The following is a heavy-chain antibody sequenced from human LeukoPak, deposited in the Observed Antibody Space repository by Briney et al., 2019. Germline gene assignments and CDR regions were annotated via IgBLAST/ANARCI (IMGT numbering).Heavy chain of an antibody. V-gene: IGHV1-2*02. Sequence: ASVKLSCNASGYTFTGYYVHWVRQAPGQGLEWMGWMNPSGGGTNYAQKFQGGVTMTRDTSISTAYLELSRLRSDDTAVYYCARCIAAAGPEYFQHWGQGTLVTVSS. J-gene: IGHJ1*01. D-gene: IGHD6-13*01. CDR3: ARCIAAAGPEYFQH. CDR2: MNPSGGGT. CDR1: GYTFTGYY.